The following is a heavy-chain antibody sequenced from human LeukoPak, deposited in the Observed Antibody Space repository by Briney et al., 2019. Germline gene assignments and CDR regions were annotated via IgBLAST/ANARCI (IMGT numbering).Heavy chain of an antibody. Sequence: PGRSLRLSCAASGFTFSNYAMNWVRQAPGKGLEWVAVISYDVTYKNYADSVKGRFTISRDNSKNTLYLQMNSLRVDDTAVYYCAREYRGGFDYWGQGTLVTVSS. CDR3: AREYRGGFDY. D-gene: IGHD3-10*01. V-gene: IGHV3-30-3*01. J-gene: IGHJ4*02. CDR2: ISYDVTYK. CDR1: GFTFSNYA.